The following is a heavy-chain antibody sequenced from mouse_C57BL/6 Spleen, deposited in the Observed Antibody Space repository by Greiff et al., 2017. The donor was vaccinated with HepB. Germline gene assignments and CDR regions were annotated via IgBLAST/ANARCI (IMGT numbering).Heavy chain of an antibody. V-gene: IGHV1-55*01. Sequence: VKLLESGAELVKPGASVKMSCKASGYTFTSYWITWVKQRPGQGLEWIGDIYPGSGSTNYNEKFKSKATLTVDTSSSTAYMQLSSLTSEDSAVYYCARDTTVVANFDYWGQGTTITGSS. J-gene: IGHJ2*01. CDR2: IYPGSGST. D-gene: IGHD1-1*01. CDR1: GYTFTSYW. CDR3: ARDTTVVANFDY.